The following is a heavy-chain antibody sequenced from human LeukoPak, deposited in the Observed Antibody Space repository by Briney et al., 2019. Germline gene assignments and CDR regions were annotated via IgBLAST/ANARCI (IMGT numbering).Heavy chain of an antibody. CDR1: GGSISSYY. J-gene: IGHJ6*03. CDR3: ARDFRSPNYYYYMDV. Sequence: SETLSLTCTVSGGSISSYYWSWIRQPPGKGLEWIGYIYYSGTTNYNPSLKSRVTIPVDTSKNQFSLKLSSVTAADTAVYYCARDFRSPNYYYYMDVWGKGTTVTVSS. V-gene: IGHV4-59*01. CDR2: IYYSGTT.